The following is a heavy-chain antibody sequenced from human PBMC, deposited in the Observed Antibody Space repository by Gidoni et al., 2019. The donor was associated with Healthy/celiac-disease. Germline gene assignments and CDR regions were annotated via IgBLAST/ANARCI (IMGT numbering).Heavy chain of an antibody. V-gene: IGHV4-59*01. D-gene: IGHD3-22*01. CDR2: IYYSGST. J-gene: IGHJ4*02. CDR3: ARYIGLDYYDSSGYFNYFDY. CDR1: GGAISSYY. Sequence: QVQLQEAGPGLVKPSETLSLTCTVSGGAISSYYCVWIRQPPGKGLEWIGYIYYSGSTNYNPSLKSRVTISVDTSKNQFSLKLSSVTAADTAVYYCARYIGLDYYDSSGYFNYFDYWGQGTLVTVSS.